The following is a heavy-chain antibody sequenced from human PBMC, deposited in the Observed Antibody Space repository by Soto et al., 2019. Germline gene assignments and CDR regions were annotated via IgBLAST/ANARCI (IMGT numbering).Heavy chain of an antibody. Sequence: LSLTCTVSGGSISSYYWSWIRQPPGKGLEWLSYSSNSGTYTRYADSVKSRFSISRDNAKNSLYLQINSLRGEDTATYYCARSGDNYNVLDYWGQGTPVTVSS. D-gene: IGHD3-10*02. CDR2: SSNSGTYT. CDR1: GGSISSYY. V-gene: IGHV3-11*06. J-gene: IGHJ4*02. CDR3: ARSGDNYNVLDY.